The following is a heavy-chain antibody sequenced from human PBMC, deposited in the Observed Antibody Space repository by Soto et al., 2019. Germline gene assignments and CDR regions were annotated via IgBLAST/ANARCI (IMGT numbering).Heavy chain of an antibody. CDR1: GFTLTNEN. J-gene: IGHJ4*02. CDR2: ISSRSTFI. D-gene: IGHD3-22*01. Sequence: PGESLKISCTVLGFTLTNENMNWVRQAPGKGLEWVSSISSRSTFINYADSVKGRFTISRDNDKGLVYLQMNSLRAEDTAVYYCARDPPLSMIVVVGVDDFWGQGTLVTVSS. V-gene: IGHV3-21*06. CDR3: ARDPPLSMIVVVGVDDF.